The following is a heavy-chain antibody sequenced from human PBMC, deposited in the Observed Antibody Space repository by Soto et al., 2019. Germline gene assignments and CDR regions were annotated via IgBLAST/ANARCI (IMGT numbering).Heavy chain of an antibody. D-gene: IGHD4-17*01. CDR2: ISGSGGST. Sequence: EVQLLESGGGLVQPGGSLRLSCAASGFTFSSYAMNWVRQAPGKGLEWVSVISGSGGSTYYADAVRGRFTISRDNSKNTLYLQMNSLRAEDTAVYYCAKRTVGWYFDLWGRGTLVTVSS. J-gene: IGHJ2*01. V-gene: IGHV3-23*01. CDR1: GFTFSSYA. CDR3: AKRTVGWYFDL.